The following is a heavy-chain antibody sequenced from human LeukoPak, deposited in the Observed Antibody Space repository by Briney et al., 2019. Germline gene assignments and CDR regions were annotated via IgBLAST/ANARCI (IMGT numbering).Heavy chain of an antibody. D-gene: IGHD1-26*01. CDR3: ARDLSGSYVGDYYYYMDV. J-gene: IGHJ6*03. CDR1: GYSISSGYY. CDR2: IYHSGST. V-gene: IGHV4-38-2*02. Sequence: PSETLSLTCTVSGYSISSGYYWGWIRQPPGKGLEWIGSIYHSGSTYYNPSLKSRVTISVDTSKNQFSLKLSSVTAADTAVYYCARDLSGSYVGDYYYYMDVWGKGTTVTVSS.